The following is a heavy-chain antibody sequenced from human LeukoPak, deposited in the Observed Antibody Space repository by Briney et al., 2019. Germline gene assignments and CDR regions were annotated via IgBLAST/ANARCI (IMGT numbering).Heavy chain of an antibody. CDR2: IYYSGST. V-gene: IGHV4-59*01. D-gene: IGHD6-19*01. CDR3: ATGAVAADDAFDI. Sequence: PSETLSLTCTVSGGSISSYYWSWIRQPPGKGLEWIRYIYYSGSTNYNPSLKSRVTISVDTSKNQFSLKLSSVTAADTAVYYCATGAVAADDAFDIWGQGTMVTVSS. J-gene: IGHJ3*02. CDR1: GGSISSYY.